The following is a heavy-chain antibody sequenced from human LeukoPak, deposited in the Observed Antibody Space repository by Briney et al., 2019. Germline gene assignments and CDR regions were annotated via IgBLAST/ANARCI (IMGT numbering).Heavy chain of an antibody. Sequence: GGSLRLSCAASGFTFSNAWMNWVRQAPGKGLEWVSYISSSSSTIYYADSVKGRFTISRDNAKNSLYLQMNSLRAEDTAVYYCAREGGGYNNRGFDYWGQGTLVTVSS. CDR2: ISSSSSTI. CDR3: AREGGGYNNRGFDY. J-gene: IGHJ4*02. D-gene: IGHD5-24*01. CDR1: GFTFSNAW. V-gene: IGHV3-48*01.